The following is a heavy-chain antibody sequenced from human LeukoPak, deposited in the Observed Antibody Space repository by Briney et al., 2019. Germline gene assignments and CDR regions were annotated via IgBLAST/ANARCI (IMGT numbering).Heavy chain of an antibody. CDR3: ARDLSHIVVVTAIFDY. CDR2: ISSSSSCI. J-gene: IGHJ4*02. CDR1: GFTFSSYA. Sequence: PGRSLRLSCAASGFTFSSYAMSWVRQAPGKGLEWVSSISSSSSCIYYADSVKGRFTISRDNAKNSLYLQMNSLRAEDTAVYYCARDLSHIVVVTAIFDYWGQGTLVTVSS. D-gene: IGHD2-21*02. V-gene: IGHV3-21*01.